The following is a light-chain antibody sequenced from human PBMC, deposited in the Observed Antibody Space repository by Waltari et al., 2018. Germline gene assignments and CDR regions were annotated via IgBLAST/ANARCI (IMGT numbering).Light chain of an antibody. CDR1: SSDIGAYNS. V-gene: IGLV2-14*03. J-gene: IGLJ3*02. CDR2: DVT. Sequence: QSALTQPASVSGSPGQSITISCTGTSSDIGAYNSVSWYQQHPGKAPKLMIYDVTYRPSGVSNRFSGSKSGNTASLTISGLQAEDEADYYCSSYTSSTTWVFGGGSKLTVL. CDR3: SSYTSSTTWV.